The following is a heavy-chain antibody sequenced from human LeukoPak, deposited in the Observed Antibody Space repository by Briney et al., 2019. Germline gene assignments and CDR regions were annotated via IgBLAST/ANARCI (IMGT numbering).Heavy chain of an antibody. Sequence: EASVKVSCKASGYTFSNYGISWVRQAPGQGLEWMGWISANNGNTNYAQKFQGRVTITADESTSTAYMELSSLRSEDTAVYYCARERFLEWLSQYYYYGMDVWGQGTTVTVSS. D-gene: IGHD3-3*01. CDR1: GYTFSNYG. J-gene: IGHJ6*02. CDR3: ARERFLEWLSQYYYYGMDV. V-gene: IGHV1-18*01. CDR2: ISANNGNT.